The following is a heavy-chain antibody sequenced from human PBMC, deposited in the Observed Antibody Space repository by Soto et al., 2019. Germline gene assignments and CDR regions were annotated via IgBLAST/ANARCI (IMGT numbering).Heavy chain of an antibody. CDR1: GGSISIGVYY. Sequence: QVQLQESGPGLVKPSQTLSLTCTVSGGSISIGVYYWNWIRQHPGKGLEWIGYTYHTGSTYYNPSLESRVTISVDPSKNQFSLKLSSVTAADTAVYYCARIGNPDASLYFDYWGQGTLVTVSS. V-gene: IGHV4-31*03. CDR2: TYHTGST. D-gene: IGHD2-2*01. CDR3: ARIGNPDASLYFDY. J-gene: IGHJ4*02.